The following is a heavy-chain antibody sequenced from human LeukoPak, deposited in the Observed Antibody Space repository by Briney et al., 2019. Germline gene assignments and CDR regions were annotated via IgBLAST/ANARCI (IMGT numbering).Heavy chain of an antibody. CDR3: ARDIIVRGVFDY. Sequence: PGGSLRLSCAASGFTFSSYWMHWVRQAPAKGLVGVSRINSDGSSTNYADSVKGRFTISRDNAKNTLYLQMNSLRAKDTAVYYCARDIIVRGVFDYWGQGTLVTVSS. V-gene: IGHV3-74*01. D-gene: IGHD3-10*01. CDR2: INSDGSST. CDR1: GFTFSSYW. J-gene: IGHJ4*02.